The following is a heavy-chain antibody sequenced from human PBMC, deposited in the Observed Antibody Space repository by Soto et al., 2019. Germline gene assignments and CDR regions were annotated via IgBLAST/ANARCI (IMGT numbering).Heavy chain of an antibody. Sequence: SETLSLTCAVYGGSFSGYYWSWIRQPPGKGLEWIGEINHSGSTNYNPSLKSRVTISVDTSKNQFSLKLSSVTAADTAVYYCARGPTVWDAFDIWGQGTMVTVS. CDR2: INHSGST. CDR3: ARGPTVWDAFDI. V-gene: IGHV4-34*01. D-gene: IGHD3-16*01. J-gene: IGHJ3*02. CDR1: GGSFSGYY.